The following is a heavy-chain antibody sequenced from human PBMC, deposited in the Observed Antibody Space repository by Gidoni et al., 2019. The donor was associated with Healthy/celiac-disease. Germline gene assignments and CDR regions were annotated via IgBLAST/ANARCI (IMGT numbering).Heavy chain of an antibody. Sequence: EVQLLESGGGLVQPGGSLRLSCAASGFTFSSYAMSWVRQAPGKGLGWVSAISGSGGSTYYADSVKGRFTISRDNSKNTLYLQMNSLRAEDTAVYYCAKDWANNIFGVVITTALDYWGQGTLVTVSS. CDR2: ISGSGGST. CDR3: AKDWANNIFGVVITTALDY. CDR1: GFTFSSYA. J-gene: IGHJ4*02. D-gene: IGHD3-3*02. V-gene: IGHV3-23*01.